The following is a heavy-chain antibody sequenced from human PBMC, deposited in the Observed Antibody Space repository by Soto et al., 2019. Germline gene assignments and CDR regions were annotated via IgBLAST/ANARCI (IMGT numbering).Heavy chain of an antibody. J-gene: IGHJ4*02. CDR1: GLPFSSYS. CDR2: ISGSGGST. Sequence: GGSLRLSCAASGLPFSSYSMSWVRQAPGKGLEWVSAISGSGGSTYYADSVKGRFTISRDNSKNTLYLQMNSLRAEDTAVYYCARLRVEMATVEFDYWGQGTLVTVSS. D-gene: IGHD4-4*01. V-gene: IGHV3-23*01. CDR3: ARLRVEMATVEFDY.